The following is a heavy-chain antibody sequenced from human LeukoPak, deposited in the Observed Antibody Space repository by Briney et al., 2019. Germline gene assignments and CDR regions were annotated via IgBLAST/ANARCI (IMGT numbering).Heavy chain of an antibody. CDR2: ISGSGGST. J-gene: IGHJ5*02. CDR3: AKGGDRTYYDFWSGLNWFDP. V-gene: IGHV3-23*01. D-gene: IGHD3-3*01. Sequence: GGSLRLSCAASGFTFSSYAMSWVRQAPGKGLEWVSAISGSGGSTYYADSVKGRFTISRDNSKNTLYLQMNSLRAEDTAVYYCAKGGDRTYYDFWSGLNWFDPWGQGTLVTVSS. CDR1: GFTFSSYA.